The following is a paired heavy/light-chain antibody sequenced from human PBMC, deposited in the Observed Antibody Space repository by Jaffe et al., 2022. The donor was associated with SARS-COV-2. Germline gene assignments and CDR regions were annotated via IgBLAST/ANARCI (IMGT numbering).Heavy chain of an antibody. Sequence: EVQLVESGGGLVQPGGSLRLSCSASGFTFSSYAMHWVRQAPGKGLEYVSAISSNGGSTYYADSVKGRFTISRDNSKNTLYLQMSSLRAEDTAVYYCVKQTTLLWFGELFGDAFDIWGQGTMVTVSS. J-gene: IGHJ3*02. CDR1: GFTFSSYA. CDR2: ISSNGGST. D-gene: IGHD3-10*01. CDR3: VKQTTLLWFGELFGDAFDI. V-gene: IGHV3-64D*09.
Light chain of an antibody. CDR2: GAS. CDR3: QQYGLGIT. V-gene: IGKV3-20*01. Sequence: EIVLTQSPGTLSLSPGERATLSCRASQSVSSSYLAWYQQKPGQAPRLLIYGASSRATGIPDRFSGSGSGTDFTLTISRLEPEDFAVYYCQQYGLGITFGPGTKVDIK. CDR1: QSVSSSY. J-gene: IGKJ3*01.